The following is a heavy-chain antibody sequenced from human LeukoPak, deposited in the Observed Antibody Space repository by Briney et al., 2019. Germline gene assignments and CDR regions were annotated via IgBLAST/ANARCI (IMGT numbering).Heavy chain of an antibody. J-gene: IGHJ4*02. Sequence: GGSLRLSCAASGFTFSNYYMDWVRQAPGKGLEWVGRTRNKTKRYTTEYAASVKGRFTISRDDSKNSLYLQMNSLKTEDTAVYYCAKAPATSCSGVYCYPFDHWGQGTLVTVSS. CDR3: AKAPATSCSGVYCYPFDH. CDR1: GFTFSNYY. D-gene: IGHD2-15*01. CDR2: TRNKTKRYTT. V-gene: IGHV3-72*01.